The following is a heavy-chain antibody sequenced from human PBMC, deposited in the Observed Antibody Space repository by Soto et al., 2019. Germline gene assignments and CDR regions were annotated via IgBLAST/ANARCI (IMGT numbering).Heavy chain of an antibody. J-gene: IGHJ6*03. CDR2: MNPNSGNT. CDR1: GYTFTSYD. Sequence: QVQLVQSGAEVKKPGASVKVSCKASGYTFTSYDINWVRQATGQGLEWMGWMNPNSGNTGYAQKFQGRVTMTRNTSISTAYMELSSLRSEDTAVYYCARKSPGSGSYYNRYYCYYMDVWGKGTTVTVSS. D-gene: IGHD3-10*01. V-gene: IGHV1-8*01. CDR3: ARKSPGSGSYYNRYYCYYMDV.